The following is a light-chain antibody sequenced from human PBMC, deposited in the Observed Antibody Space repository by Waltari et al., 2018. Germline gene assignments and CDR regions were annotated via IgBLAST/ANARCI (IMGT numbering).Light chain of an antibody. Sequence: DIQMTQSPSSLSASVGDRVTITCRASQSVITYLNWYQQDPGKAPKLLIYAASSLQSGVPSRFSGSGSGTDFILTISNLQPGDFATYYCQQSYNNPRTFGPGTKVNIK. CDR3: QQSYNNPRT. J-gene: IGKJ3*01. CDR2: AAS. V-gene: IGKV1-39*01. CDR1: QSVITY.